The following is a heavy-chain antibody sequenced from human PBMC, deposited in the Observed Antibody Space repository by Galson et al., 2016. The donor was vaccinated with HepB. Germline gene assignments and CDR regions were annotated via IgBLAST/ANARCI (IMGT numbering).Heavy chain of an antibody. CDR2: IVVASGKT. CDR3: AALRVAFYDFWSGSEYFDY. D-gene: IGHD3-3*01. CDR1: GFTFTTSA. Sequence: SVKVSCKASGFTFTTSAVQWVRQARGQRLEWIGWIVVASGKTNYAQEFQERVTITRDKSTSTAYMELSNLTSEDTAVYYCAALRVAFYDFWSGSEYFDYWGQGTQVTVSS. J-gene: IGHJ4*02. V-gene: IGHV1-58*01.